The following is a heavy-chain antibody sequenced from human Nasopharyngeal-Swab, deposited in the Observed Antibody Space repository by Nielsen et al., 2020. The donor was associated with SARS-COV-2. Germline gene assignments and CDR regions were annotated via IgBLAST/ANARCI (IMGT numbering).Heavy chain of an antibody. CDR1: GYTFSNYG. CDR2: ISAHNGNT. CDR3: ATSLHIINTSHTFDY. D-gene: IGHD1-14*01. J-gene: IGHJ4*02. V-gene: IGHV1-18*03. Sequence: SVKVSCQASGYTFSNYGITWVRQAPGQGLEWMGWISAHNGNTKYAPRLQGRVTMTTDTSTNTAYMELRSLRSDDMAVYYCATSLHIINTSHTFDYWGQGTLVTVSS.